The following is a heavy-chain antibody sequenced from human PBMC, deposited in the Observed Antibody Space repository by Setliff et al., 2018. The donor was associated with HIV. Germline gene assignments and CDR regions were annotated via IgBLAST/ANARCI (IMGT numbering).Heavy chain of an antibody. CDR2: IYYSGTT. CDR3: ARMVIQFGDYHFGD. J-gene: IGHJ4*02. Sequence: PSETLSLTCSVSGVSITNNYWTWIRQPPGKGLEWIGFIYYSGTTNYNPSLKSRVTMSLDTSKNQFSLEVNSLSSADTAVYYCARMVIQFGDYHFGDWGQGALVTVSS. CDR1: GVSITNNY. V-gene: IGHV4-59*01. D-gene: IGHD3-10*01.